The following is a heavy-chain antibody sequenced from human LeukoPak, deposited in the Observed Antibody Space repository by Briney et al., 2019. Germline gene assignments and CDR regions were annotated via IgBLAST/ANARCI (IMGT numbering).Heavy chain of an antibody. CDR2: VFYSGTT. CDR3: ARSVRRGFNFDS. V-gene: IGHV4-39*01. CDR1: GGFISISTHY. J-gene: IGHJ4*02. D-gene: IGHD5-12*01. Sequence: PTETLSLTCSVSGGFISISTHYWGWIRQTPGKGLEWIGSVFYSGTTYFNPSLNSRLTISVDTSKNQFSLKLRSVTAADTAVYYCARSVRRGFNFDSWGQGTLVIVSS.